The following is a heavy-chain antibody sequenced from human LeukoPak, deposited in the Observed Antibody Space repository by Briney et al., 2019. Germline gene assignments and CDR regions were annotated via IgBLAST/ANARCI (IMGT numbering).Heavy chain of an antibody. CDR1: GFTFSTYA. CDR3: AKAGYCDGADCYSVDY. D-gene: IGHD2-15*01. Sequence: GGSLRLSCAASGFTFSTYALTWVRQAPGKGLQWVSTIRGGGGSTYYADSVKGRFTISRDDSKNTLYLQMNSLRAEDTAIYYCAKAGYCDGADCYSVDYWGEGTLVTVSS. CDR2: IRGGGGST. V-gene: IGHV3-23*01. J-gene: IGHJ4*02.